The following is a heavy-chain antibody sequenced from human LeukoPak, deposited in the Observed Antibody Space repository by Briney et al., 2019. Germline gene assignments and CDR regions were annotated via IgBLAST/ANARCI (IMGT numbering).Heavy chain of an antibody. Sequence: GGSLRLSCAASGFTFSSYSMNWVRQAPGKGLEWVSSISSSSSYIYYADSVKGRFTISRDNAKNSLYLQMNSLRAEDTAVYYCASASYGSGTYAFDICGQGTMVTVSS. CDR1: GFTFSSYS. CDR2: ISSSSSYI. D-gene: IGHD3-10*01. CDR3: ASASYGSGTYAFDI. V-gene: IGHV3-21*01. J-gene: IGHJ3*02.